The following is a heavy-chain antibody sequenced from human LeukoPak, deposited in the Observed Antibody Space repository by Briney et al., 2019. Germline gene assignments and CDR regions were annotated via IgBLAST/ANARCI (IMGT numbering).Heavy chain of an antibody. V-gene: IGHV3-66*02. CDR3: ARDHIILRGSGSYYIDY. D-gene: IGHD3-10*01. J-gene: IGHJ4*02. Sequence: GGSLRLSCAASGFTVSSNYMSWVRQAPGKGLEWVSVIYRGGSTYYADSVKGRFTISRDNSKNTLYLQMNSLRAEDTAVYYCARDHIILRGSGSYYIDYWGQGTLVTVSS. CDR1: GFTVSSNY. CDR2: IYRGGST.